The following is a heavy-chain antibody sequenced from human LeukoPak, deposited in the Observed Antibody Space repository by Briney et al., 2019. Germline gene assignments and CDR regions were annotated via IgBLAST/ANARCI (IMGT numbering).Heavy chain of an antibody. CDR1: GYTFTTYD. CDR2: RNPNTGNT. Sequence: GVPLKVSSTASGYTFTTYDINWARHATGQGLEWRGWRNPNTGNTGYAQNFQGRVTMTRTTSISTAYMELSRLRSEDTVVYYCARGSVGASGYAFDYWGQGTLVTVSS. CDR3: ARGSVGASGYAFDY. V-gene: IGHV1-8*01. J-gene: IGHJ4*02. D-gene: IGHD5-12*01.